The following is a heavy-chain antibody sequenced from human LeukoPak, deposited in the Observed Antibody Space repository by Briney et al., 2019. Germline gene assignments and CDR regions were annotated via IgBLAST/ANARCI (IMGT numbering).Heavy chain of an antibody. D-gene: IGHD3-10*01. J-gene: IGHJ4*02. CDR1: GFNFNAAW. V-gene: IGHV3-15*01. CDR3: SREMDGSFGRRLEN. CDR2: LKSKGSGGTT. Sequence: GSLRLSCAASGFNFNAAWMSWVRQTPGKGLEWIGRLKSKGSGGTTDYAAPVKGRFAISRDDSKNTLYLQMNSLKIEDTAVYFCSREMDGSFGRRLENWGQGTLVTVAS.